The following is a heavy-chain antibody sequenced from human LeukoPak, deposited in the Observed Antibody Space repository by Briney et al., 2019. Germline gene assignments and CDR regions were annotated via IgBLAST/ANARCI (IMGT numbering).Heavy chain of an antibody. J-gene: IGHJ4*02. CDR3: ARGHVVGAGYRIGPFYYFDY. V-gene: IGHV3-20*04. D-gene: IGHD1-26*01. Sequence: GGSLRLSCAASGFTFDDYGMSWVRQAPGKGLEWVSGINWNGGSTGYADSVKGRFTISRDNAKNSLYLQMNSLRAEDTALYYCARGHVVGAGYRIGPFYYFDYWGQGTLVTVSS. CDR2: INWNGGST. CDR1: GFTFDDYG.